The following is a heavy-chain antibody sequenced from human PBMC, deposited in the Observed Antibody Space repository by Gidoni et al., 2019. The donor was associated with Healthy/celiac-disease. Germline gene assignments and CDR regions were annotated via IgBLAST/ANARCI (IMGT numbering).Heavy chain of an antibody. CDR2: INSDGSST. CDR1: GFTFSSYW. CDR3: ARDQITGSGYYLGYYYYYGMDV. V-gene: IGHV3-74*01. J-gene: IGHJ6*02. Sequence: GGSLSLSCAASGFTFSSYWMHWVRQAPGKGLVWVSRINSDGSSTSYADSVKGRFTISRDNAKNTLYLQMNSLRAEDTAVYYCARDQITGSGYYLGYYYYYGMDVWGQGTTVTVSS. D-gene: IGHD3-22*01.